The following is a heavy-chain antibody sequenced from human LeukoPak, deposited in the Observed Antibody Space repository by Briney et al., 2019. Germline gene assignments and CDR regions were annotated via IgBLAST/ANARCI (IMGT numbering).Heavy chain of an antibody. V-gene: IGHV1-18*04. CDR1: GYTFTSYY. Sequence: ASVKVSRKASGYTFTSYYMHWVRQAPGQGLEWMGWISAYNGNTNYARKLQGRVTMTTDTSTSTAYMELRSLRSDDTAVYYCARDLSGSYYFDYWGQGTLVTVSS. CDR2: ISAYNGNT. CDR3: ARDLSGSYYFDY. J-gene: IGHJ4*02. D-gene: IGHD1-26*01.